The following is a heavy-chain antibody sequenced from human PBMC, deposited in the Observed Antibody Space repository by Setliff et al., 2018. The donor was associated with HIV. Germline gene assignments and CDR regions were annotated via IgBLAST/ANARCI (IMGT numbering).Heavy chain of an antibody. CDR2: IFPSDSDI. CDR1: GHTFSTYW. D-gene: IGHD1-1*01. CDR3: ARFVSYKWSYGSNGFDI. V-gene: IGHV5-51*01. J-gene: IGHJ3*02. Sequence: GESLKISCKGSGHTFSTYWIGWVRQKPGKGLEWMGIIFPSDSDIRYSRSLQDQYTISADKSIATAYLQWRSLKTADSGIYFCARFVSYKWSYGSNGFDIWGQVTVVTVSS.